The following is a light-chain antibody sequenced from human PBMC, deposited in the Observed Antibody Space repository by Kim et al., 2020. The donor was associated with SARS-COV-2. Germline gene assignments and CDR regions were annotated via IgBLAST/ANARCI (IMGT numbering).Light chain of an antibody. J-gene: IGLJ2*01. Sequence: KPGTRSCPRRSGSIASNYVQWYQQRPGSAPATWINEDNQRPSWVPDRFSGSIDSSSNSASLTISGLKTEDEADYYCQSYDSSNHVVFGGGTQLTVL. CDR2: EDN. CDR1: SGSIASNY. CDR3: QSYDSSNHVV. V-gene: IGLV6-57*03.